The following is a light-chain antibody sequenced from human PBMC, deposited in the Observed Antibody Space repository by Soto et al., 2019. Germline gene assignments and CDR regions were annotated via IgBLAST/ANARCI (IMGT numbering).Light chain of an antibody. Sequence: QSALTQPPSASGSPGQSVTISCTGASSDIGRYNFVSWYQQHPGKAPKLIIYEVSKRPSGVPDRFSGSKSGNTASLTVTGLQAEDEADYYCCSYAGNQLIFGGGTQLTVL. CDR2: EVS. J-gene: IGLJ7*01. V-gene: IGLV2-8*01. CDR3: CSYAGNQLI. CDR1: SSDIGRYNF.